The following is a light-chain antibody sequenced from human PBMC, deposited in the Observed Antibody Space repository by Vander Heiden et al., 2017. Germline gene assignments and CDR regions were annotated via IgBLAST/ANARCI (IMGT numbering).Light chain of an antibody. CDR2: KVS. V-gene: IGKV2-30*01. J-gene: IGKJ1*01. CDR3: MQGTHWPWT. Sequence: DVVMTQSPPSLPVTLGQPPPISARSREGLVYSDGNTYLNWFQQRPGQSPRRLLYKVSIRDSGVPDRFSGSGSGTDFTLKISRVEAEDIGIYYCMQGTHWPWTFGQGTKVEIK. CDR1: EGLVYSDGNTY.